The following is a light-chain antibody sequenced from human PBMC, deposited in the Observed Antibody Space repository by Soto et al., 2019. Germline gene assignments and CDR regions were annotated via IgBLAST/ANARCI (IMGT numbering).Light chain of an antibody. J-gene: IGKJ1*01. Sequence: IPMTQSPYPQSASIGDPVHLTCRASQSISSWLAWYQQKPGKAPKLLIYKASSLESGVPSRFSGSGSGTEFTLTISSLQPDDFATYYCQQYNSYSVAFGQGAKVDIK. V-gene: IGKV1-5*03. CDR3: QQYNSYSVA. CDR2: KAS. CDR1: QSISSW.